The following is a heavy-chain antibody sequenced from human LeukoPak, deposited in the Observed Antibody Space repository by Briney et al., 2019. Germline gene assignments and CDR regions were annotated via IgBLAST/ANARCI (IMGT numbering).Heavy chain of an antibody. J-gene: IGHJ4*02. V-gene: IGHV4-61*05. D-gene: IGHD5-24*01. Sequence: SETLSLTCTVSGGSISSSSYYWGWIRQPPGKGLEWIGYIYYSGSTNYNPSLKSRVTISVDTSKNQFSLKLSSVTAADTAVYYCARGGDGYNHFDYWGQGTLVTVSS. CDR1: GGSISSSSYY. CDR2: IYYSGST. CDR3: ARGGDGYNHFDY.